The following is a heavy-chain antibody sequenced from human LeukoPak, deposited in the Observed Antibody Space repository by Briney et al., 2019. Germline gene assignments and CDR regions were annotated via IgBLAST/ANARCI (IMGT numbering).Heavy chain of an antibody. Sequence: SQTLSLTCAVSGGSISSGGYSWSWIRQPPGKGLEWIGYIYHSGSTYYNPSLKSRVIISVDRSKNQFSLKLSSVTAADTAVYYCARGLGTMIVVGTRPEWFDPWGQGTLVTVSS. CDR2: IYHSGST. D-gene: IGHD3-22*01. J-gene: IGHJ5*02. V-gene: IGHV4-30-2*01. CDR3: ARGLGTMIVVGTRPEWFDP. CDR1: GGSISSGGYS.